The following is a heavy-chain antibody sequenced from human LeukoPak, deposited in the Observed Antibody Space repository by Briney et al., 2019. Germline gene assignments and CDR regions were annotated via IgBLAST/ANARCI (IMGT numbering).Heavy chain of an antibody. Sequence: SETLSLTCSVSGASINDYYWTWIRQPPGKGLEWLGYVHHTGTSGYHPSLKSRVAMSLDTSKNQVSLKLSSVTAADTAVYFCTRVVNGGHFDSWGQGTLVTVSS. J-gene: IGHJ4*02. V-gene: IGHV4-59*12. CDR1: GASINDYY. CDR2: VHHTGTS. CDR3: TRVVNGGHFDS. D-gene: IGHD2-8*01.